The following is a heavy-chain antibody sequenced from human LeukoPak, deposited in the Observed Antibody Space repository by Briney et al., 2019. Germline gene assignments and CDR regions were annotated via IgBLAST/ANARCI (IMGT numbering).Heavy chain of an antibody. Sequence: PGGSLRLSSAASGFTFSFYAMSWVRQAPGKGLEWVSGISASGGRTYYADSMKGRITISRDKSKNTLYLQMNSLRAEDTAVYYCAKVWGYNYGFDYWGQGTPVTVSS. D-gene: IGHD5-18*01. CDR1: GFTFSFYA. J-gene: IGHJ4*02. CDR3: AKVWGYNYGFDY. CDR2: ISASGGRT. V-gene: IGHV3-23*01.